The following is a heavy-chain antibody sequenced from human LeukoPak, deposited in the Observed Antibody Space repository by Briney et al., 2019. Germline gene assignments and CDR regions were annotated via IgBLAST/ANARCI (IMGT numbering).Heavy chain of an antibody. CDR1: GFTFTSYS. J-gene: IGHJ4*02. CDR3: AKVSIAAADDY. V-gene: IGHV3-23*01. CDR2: ISGGGGST. D-gene: IGHD6-13*01. Sequence: PGGSLRLSCAASGFTFTSYSMNWVRQAPGKGLEWVSTISGGGGSTYYADSVKGRFTISRDNSKNTLYLQVNSLRAEDTAVYYCAKVSIAAADDYWGQGTLVTVSS.